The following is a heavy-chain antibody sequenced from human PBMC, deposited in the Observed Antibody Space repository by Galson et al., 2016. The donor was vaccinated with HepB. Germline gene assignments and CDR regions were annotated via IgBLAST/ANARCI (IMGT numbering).Heavy chain of an antibody. CDR3: ELERPEAKDFDY. J-gene: IGHJ4*02. CDR1: GFTFSSYG. D-gene: IGHD1-1*01. CDR2: ISYDGSDK. Sequence: SLRLSCAASGFTFSSYGMHWVRQAPGKGLEWVAIISYDGSDKYYADSVKGRFTISRDNSKNTLYLQMNSLRAEDTAVYYCELERPEAKDFDYWGQGTLVTVSS. V-gene: IGHV3-30*03.